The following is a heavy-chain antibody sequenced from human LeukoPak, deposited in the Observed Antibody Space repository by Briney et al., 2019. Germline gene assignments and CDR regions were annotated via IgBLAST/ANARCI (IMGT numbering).Heavy chain of an antibody. Sequence: PSETLSLTRAVSGGSISSSNWWSWVRQPPGKGLEWIGEIYHSGSTNYNPSLKSRVTISVDKSKNQFSLKLSSVTAADTAVYYCARARGVGYYFDYWGQGTLVTVSS. D-gene: IGHD3-10*01. CDR3: ARARGVGYYFDY. V-gene: IGHV4-4*02. CDR2: IYHSGST. J-gene: IGHJ4*02. CDR1: GGSISSSNW.